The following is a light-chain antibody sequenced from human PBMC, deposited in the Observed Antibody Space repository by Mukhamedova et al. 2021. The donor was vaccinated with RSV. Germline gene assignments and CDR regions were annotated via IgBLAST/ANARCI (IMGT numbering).Light chain of an antibody. Sequence: WYQRRVHGKAPKRLTYRASFLESGVPSRFSGSGSGTEFTLTISSLQPEDFTSYYCLQHNNFPWTFGQGTKGEIK. CDR3: LQHNNFPWT. V-gene: IGKV1-17*01. CDR2: RAS. J-gene: IGKJ1*01.